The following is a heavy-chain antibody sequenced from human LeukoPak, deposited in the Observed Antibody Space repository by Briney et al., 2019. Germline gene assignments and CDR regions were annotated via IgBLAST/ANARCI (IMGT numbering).Heavy chain of an antibody. V-gene: IGHV5-51*01. CDR3: ARHSRYSSSWYGDY. D-gene: IGHD6-13*01. CDR1: GYTFDTYW. Sequence: GESLKIPCKGSGYTFDTYWIGWVRQMPGKGLEWMGIIYPGDSDTRYSPSFQGQVTISADKSISTAYLQWSSLKASDTAMYYCARHSRYSSSWYGDYWGQGTLVTVSS. CDR2: IYPGDSDT. J-gene: IGHJ4*02.